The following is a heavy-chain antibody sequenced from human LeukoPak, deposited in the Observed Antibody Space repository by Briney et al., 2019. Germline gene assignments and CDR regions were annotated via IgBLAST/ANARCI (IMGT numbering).Heavy chain of an antibody. J-gene: IGHJ3*02. V-gene: IGHV4-4*09. CDR3: ARHHWAGPDAFDI. Sequence: SETLSLTCTVSGGFISSYYWSWIRQPPGKGLEWIGYISTIGNTNYNPSLKSRVTISGDTAKNQFSLKLTPVTAADTAVYYCARHHWAGPDAFDIWGQGTMVAVSS. CDR2: ISTIGNT. D-gene: IGHD7-27*01. CDR1: GGFISSYY.